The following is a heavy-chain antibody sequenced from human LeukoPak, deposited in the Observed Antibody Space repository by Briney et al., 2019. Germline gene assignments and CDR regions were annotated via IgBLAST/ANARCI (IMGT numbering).Heavy chain of an antibody. Sequence: GGSLRLSCAASGFTFSSYWMSWVRQALGKGLEWVANIKGDGSAKYYVDSVKGRFTITRDNAKNSLFLQMNSLRAEDTAVYYCARLVLSRTWFDDFWGQGTLVTVSS. J-gene: IGHJ4*02. CDR3: ARLVLSRTWFDDF. CDR1: GFTFSSYW. D-gene: IGHD6-13*01. V-gene: IGHV3-7*01. CDR2: IKGDGSAK.